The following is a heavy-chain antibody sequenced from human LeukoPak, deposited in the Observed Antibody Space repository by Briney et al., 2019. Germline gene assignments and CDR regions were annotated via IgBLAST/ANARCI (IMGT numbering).Heavy chain of an antibody. V-gene: IGHV3-7*01. Sequence: PGGSLRLSCAASGFTFSSYWMSWIRQAPGKGLEWVANIKQDGSEKYYVDSVKGRFTISRDNAKNSLYLQMDSLRAEDTAVYYCARDLPHPYYYDSSGYYPSFDYWGQGTLVTVSS. CDR1: GFTFSSYW. D-gene: IGHD3-22*01. CDR2: IKQDGSEK. CDR3: ARDLPHPYYYDSSGYYPSFDY. J-gene: IGHJ4*02.